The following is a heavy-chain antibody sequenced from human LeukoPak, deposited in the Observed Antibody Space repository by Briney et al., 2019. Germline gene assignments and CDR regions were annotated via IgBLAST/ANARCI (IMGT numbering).Heavy chain of an antibody. Sequence: PGRSLRLSCTASGFTFGDYAMSWVRQAPGKGLEWVGFIRSKACGGTTEYAASVKGRFTISRDDSKSIAYLQMNSLKTEDTAVYYCTIWFGELLDAFDIWGQGTMVTVSS. V-gene: IGHV3-49*04. D-gene: IGHD3-10*01. CDR1: GFTFGDYA. CDR2: IRSKACGGTT. J-gene: IGHJ3*02. CDR3: TIWFGELLDAFDI.